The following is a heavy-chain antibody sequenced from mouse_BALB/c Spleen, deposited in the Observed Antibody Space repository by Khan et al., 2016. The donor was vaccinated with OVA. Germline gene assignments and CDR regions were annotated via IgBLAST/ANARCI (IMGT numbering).Heavy chain of an antibody. CDR3: ARTGYYYFDY. D-gene: IGHD2-3*01. V-gene: IGHV5-17*02. CDR1: AFTFSGFG. Sequence: EVELVESGGGLVQTGGSRKLSCAASAFTFSGFGMHWVRQAPEKGLEWVAYISSDSNTIYYADTVKGRFTISRDNPKNTLFLQMTSLRSEDTAMYYCARTGYYYFDYWGQGTTLTVSS. CDR2: ISSDSNTI. J-gene: IGHJ2*01.